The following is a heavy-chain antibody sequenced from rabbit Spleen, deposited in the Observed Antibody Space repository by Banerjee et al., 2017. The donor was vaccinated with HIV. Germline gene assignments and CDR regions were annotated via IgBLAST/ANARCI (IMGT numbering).Heavy chain of an antibody. CDR1: GFSFSSSYY. D-gene: IGHD2-1*01. J-gene: IGHJ4*01. CDR3: ARGSATMTMLITGYYLNL. V-gene: IGHV1S40*01. Sequence: QSLEESGGDLVKPGASLTLTCTASGFSFSSSYYMRWVRQAPGKGLEYIACIYAGSGGSTVYASWAKGRFTISKTSSTTVTLQMTSLTAADTATYFCARGSATMTMLITGYYLNLWGPGTLVTVS. CDR2: IYAGSGGST.